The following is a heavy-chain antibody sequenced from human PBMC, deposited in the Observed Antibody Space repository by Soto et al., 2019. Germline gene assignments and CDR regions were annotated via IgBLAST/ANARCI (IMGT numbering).Heavy chain of an antibody. V-gene: IGHV1-46*01. CDR1: GYTFTSYY. CDR2: INPSGGST. CDR3: ARDRLPLDYYDSSGLDY. D-gene: IGHD3-22*01. Sequence: ASVKVSCKASGYTFTSYYIHWVRQAPGQGLEWVGIINPSGGSTSYAQKFQGRVTMTRDTSTSTVYMELSSLRSEDTAVYYCARDRLPLDYYDSSGLDYWGQGTLVTVSS. J-gene: IGHJ4*02.